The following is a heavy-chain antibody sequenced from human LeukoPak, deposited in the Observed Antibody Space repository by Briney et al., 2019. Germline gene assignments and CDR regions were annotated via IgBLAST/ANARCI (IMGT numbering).Heavy chain of an antibody. D-gene: IGHD6-19*01. Sequence: SVKVSCKASGGTFSSYAISWVRQAPGQGLEWMGGIIPIFGTANYAQKFQGRVTITADESTSTAYMELSSLRSEDTAVYSCEREEAGQWAGYFDYWGQGTLVTVSS. J-gene: IGHJ4*02. CDR1: GGTFSSYA. CDR3: EREEAGQWAGYFDY. V-gene: IGHV1-69*13. CDR2: IIPIFGTA.